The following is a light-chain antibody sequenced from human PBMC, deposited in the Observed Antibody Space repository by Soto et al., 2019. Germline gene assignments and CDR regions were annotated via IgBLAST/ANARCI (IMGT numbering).Light chain of an antibody. J-gene: IGKJ5*01. CDR3: QQYGGSPRIT. CDR2: GAS. CDR1: ERLSSVY. Sequence: EIVLPQSPGTLSLSPGERATLSCRAIERLSSVYLAWYQQRPGQPPRLLIYGASNRATGIPDRFSGSGSGTDFTLIINRLEPEDVAIYYCQQYGGSPRITFGQGTRLEIK. V-gene: IGKV3-20*01.